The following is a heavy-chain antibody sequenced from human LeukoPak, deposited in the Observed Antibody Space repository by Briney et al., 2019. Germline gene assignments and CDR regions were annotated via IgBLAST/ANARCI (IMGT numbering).Heavy chain of an antibody. CDR1: GFTFSSYA. J-gene: IGHJ6*03. Sequence: GGSLRLSCAASGFTFSSYAMHWVRQAPGKGLEWVAVISYDGSNKYYADSVKGRFTISRDSSKNTLYLQMNSLRAEDTAVYYCARAGCSSTSCYRGAYYVDVWGKGTTVTVSS. V-gene: IGHV3-30*01. CDR3: ARAGCSSTSCYRGAYYVDV. CDR2: ISYDGSNK. D-gene: IGHD2-2*02.